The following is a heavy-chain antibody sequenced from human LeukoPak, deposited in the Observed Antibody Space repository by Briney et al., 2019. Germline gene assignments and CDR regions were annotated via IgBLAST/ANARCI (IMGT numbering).Heavy chain of an antibody. CDR1: GGSISSYY. CDR3: ARDPAWELRVLYAFDI. CDR2: IYYSGST. J-gene: IGHJ3*02. V-gene: IGHV4-59*01. D-gene: IGHD1-26*01. Sequence: PSETLSLTCTVSGGSISSYYWSWIRQPPGKGLEWIGYIYYSGSTNYNPSLKSRVTISVDTSKNQFSLKLSSVTAADTAVYYCARDPAWELRVLYAFDIWGQGTMVTVSS.